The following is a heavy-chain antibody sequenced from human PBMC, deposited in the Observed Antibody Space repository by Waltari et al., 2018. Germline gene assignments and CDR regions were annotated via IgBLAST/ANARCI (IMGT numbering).Heavy chain of an antibody. Sequence: QVQLQESGPGLVRPSETLSLTCTVSGASVTRYYWCWVRQSAGTGPEWIGRIHSDGSTHYSPSLKSRVTISLDTSKNEFSLRLSSVTAADTAVYYCARSGEMKGTVDYWGQGTLVTVSS. CDR1: GASVTRYY. CDR3: ARSGEMKGTVDY. D-gene: IGHD1-1*01. V-gene: IGHV4-4*07. J-gene: IGHJ4*02. CDR2: IHSDGST.